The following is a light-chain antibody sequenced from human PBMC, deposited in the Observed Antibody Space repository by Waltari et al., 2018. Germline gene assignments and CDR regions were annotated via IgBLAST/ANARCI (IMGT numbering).Light chain of an antibody. CDR2: EVS. CDR3: SAYTSITSFCV. Sequence: QSALTQPASVSGSLGQSTTTPCTETSSDAGRYTYVSWYKHHPGRAPKLLIYEVSNRPSGVSNRFSGSKSGNTAFLTVSGLQAEDEADYYCSAYTSITSFCVFGTGTKVTVL. CDR1: SSDAGRYTY. J-gene: IGLJ1*01. V-gene: IGLV2-14*01.